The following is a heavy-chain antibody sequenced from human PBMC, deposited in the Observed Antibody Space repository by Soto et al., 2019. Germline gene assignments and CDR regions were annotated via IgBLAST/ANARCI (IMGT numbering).Heavy chain of an antibody. CDR2: IDPSDSYT. Sequence: RGESLKISCKGSGYSFTSYWISWVRQMPGKGLEWMGRIDPSDSYTNYSPSFQGHVTISADKSISTAYLQWSSLKASDTAMYYCARFGDDILNGYKSFGQNMDVWGQGTTVTVSS. J-gene: IGHJ6*02. CDR3: ARFGDDILNGYKSFGQNMDV. CDR1: GYSFTSYW. D-gene: IGHD3-9*01. V-gene: IGHV5-10-1*01.